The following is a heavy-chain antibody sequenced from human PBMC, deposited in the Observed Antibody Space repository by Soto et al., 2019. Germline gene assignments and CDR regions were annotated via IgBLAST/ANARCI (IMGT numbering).Heavy chain of an antibody. CDR2: IWYDGSNK. J-gene: IGHJ4*02. V-gene: IGHV3-33*01. CDR1: GFTFSSYG. D-gene: IGHD3-10*01. CDR3: VRVSSGETFLIDY. Sequence: VQLVESGGGVVQPGRSQRLSCAASGFTFSSYGMHWVRQAPGKGLEWVAVIWYDGSNKYYADSVKGRFTISRDNSKNTLYLQMNSLRAEDTAVYYCVRVSSGETFLIDYWGQGTLVTVSS.